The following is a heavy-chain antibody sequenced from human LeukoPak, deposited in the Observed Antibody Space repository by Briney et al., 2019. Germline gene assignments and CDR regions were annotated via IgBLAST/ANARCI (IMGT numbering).Heavy chain of an antibody. Sequence: GGSLRLSCAASGFIFSSYTMNWVRQAPGKGLEWVSSISSSESYIYYADSVKGRFTISRDNAKNSLYLQMNSLRAEDTAVYYCATGGAQYYDYWGQGTVVTVSS. CDR2: ISSSESYI. V-gene: IGHV3-21*06. CDR3: ATGGAQYYDY. J-gene: IGHJ4*02. D-gene: IGHD3-16*01. CDR1: GFIFSSYT.